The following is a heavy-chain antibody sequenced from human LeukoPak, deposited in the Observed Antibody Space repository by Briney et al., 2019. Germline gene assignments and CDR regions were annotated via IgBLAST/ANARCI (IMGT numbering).Heavy chain of an antibody. CDR3: ARSVEGYCSGGSCYSYYYYMDV. CDR1: GVSISSSNSY. V-gene: IGHV4-61*01. D-gene: IGHD2-15*01. J-gene: IGHJ6*03. CDR2: IYYSGST. Sequence: PSETLSLTCTVSGVSISSSNSYWSWIRQPPGKGLEWIGYIYYSGSTNYNPSLKSRVTISVDTSKNQFSLKLSSVTAADTAVYYCARSVEGYCSGGSCYSYYYYMDVWGKGTTVTVSS.